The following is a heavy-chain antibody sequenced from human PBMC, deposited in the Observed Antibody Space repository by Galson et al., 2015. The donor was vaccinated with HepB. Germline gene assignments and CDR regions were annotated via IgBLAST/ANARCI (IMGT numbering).Heavy chain of an antibody. V-gene: IGHV3-33*01. J-gene: IGHJ4*02. Sequence: SLRLSCAASGFTFSSYGMHWVRQAPGKGLEWVAVIWYDASNKYYADSVKGRFTISKDNAKNSLYLQMNSLRAEDTAVYYCARNYGGDYWGQGTLVTVSS. CDR3: ARNYGGDY. CDR1: GFTFSSYG. CDR2: IWYDASNK. D-gene: IGHD3-16*01.